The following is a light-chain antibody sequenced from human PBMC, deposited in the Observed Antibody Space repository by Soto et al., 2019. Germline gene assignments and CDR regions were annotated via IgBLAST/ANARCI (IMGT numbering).Light chain of an antibody. V-gene: IGKV3-15*01. J-gene: IGKJ3*01. CDR3: QQYSDWPPFT. CDR1: QSVSSN. CDR2: GAS. Sequence: EIVMTQSPATLSVSPEERATLSCRASQSVSSNLAWYQQKPGQAPRLLIYGASTRATGIPARFSGSGSGTEFTLTISSLQSEDFAVYYCQQYSDWPPFTFGPGTKVDIK.